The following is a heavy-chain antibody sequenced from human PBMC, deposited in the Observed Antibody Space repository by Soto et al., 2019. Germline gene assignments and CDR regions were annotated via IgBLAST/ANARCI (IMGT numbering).Heavy chain of an antibody. V-gene: IGHV1-3*01. D-gene: IGHD1-26*01. CDR1: GYTFTSYA. CDR2: INAGNGNT. Sequence: ASVKVSCKACGYTFTSYAMHWVRQAPGQRLEWMGWINAGNGNTKYSQKFQGRVTITRDTSASTAYMELSSLRSEDTAVYYCARGVGSGLYDYWGQGTLVTVSS. CDR3: ARGVGSGLYDY. J-gene: IGHJ4*02.